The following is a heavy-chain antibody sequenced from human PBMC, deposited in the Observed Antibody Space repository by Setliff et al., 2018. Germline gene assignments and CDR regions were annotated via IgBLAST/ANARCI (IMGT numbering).Heavy chain of an antibody. CDR3: RFWSGYYKNDY. V-gene: IGHV4-34*01. D-gene: IGHD3-3*01. CDR1: GASFSDYY. Sequence: TLSLTCTVYGASFSDYYWGWIRQPPGKGLEWIAEINHSGSTNYNPSLKSRVTISVDTSKNQFSLKLSSVTAADTAVYCCRFWSGYYKNDYWGQGTQVTVSS. J-gene: IGHJ4*01. CDR2: INHSGST.